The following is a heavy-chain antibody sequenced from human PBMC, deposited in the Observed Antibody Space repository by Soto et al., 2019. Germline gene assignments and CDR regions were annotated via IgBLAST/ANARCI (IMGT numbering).Heavy chain of an antibody. D-gene: IGHD6-25*01. CDR1: GYTFSNFW. CDR2: IYPGDHET. J-gene: IGHJ4*02. V-gene: IGHV5-51*01. CDR3: ARSPRSGPYFDF. Sequence: GESLKISCQCSGYTFSNFWIGWVRQLPGQGLEWMGIIYPGDHETRYSPSFLGKVTISAETSINTAYLQWSSLEASDSAFYFCARSPRSGPYFDFWGQGALGTVSS.